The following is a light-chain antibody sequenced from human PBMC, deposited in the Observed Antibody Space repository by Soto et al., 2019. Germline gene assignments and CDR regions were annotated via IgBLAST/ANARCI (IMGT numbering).Light chain of an antibody. Sequence: EVVMTQSPATLSVSPGERATLSCRASQNINSNLAWYQQKPGQAPRLLIHGASTRAPDIPARFRGGGSGTDFTLTISSPKSEDFAVYYCQQYHNWPLGLTFGGGTRVEIK. CDR1: QNINSN. CDR2: GAS. V-gene: IGKV3-15*01. CDR3: QQYHNWPLGLT. J-gene: IGKJ4*01.